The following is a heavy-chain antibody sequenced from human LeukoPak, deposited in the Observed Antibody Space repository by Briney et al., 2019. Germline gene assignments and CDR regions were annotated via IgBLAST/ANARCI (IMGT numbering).Heavy chain of an antibody. CDR2: ISGSVSTI. CDR1: GFTFSDYY. V-gene: IGHV3-11*01. J-gene: IGHJ4*02. D-gene: IGHD3-22*01. CDR3: ARYYYDSSGYYYFDY. Sequence: PGRSLRLSCAASGFTFSDYYMSWIRQAPGKGLEWGSYISGSVSTIYCADSVKGRFTISRDNAKNSLYLQMNSLRAEDTAVYYCARYYYDSSGYYYFDYWGQGTLVTVSS.